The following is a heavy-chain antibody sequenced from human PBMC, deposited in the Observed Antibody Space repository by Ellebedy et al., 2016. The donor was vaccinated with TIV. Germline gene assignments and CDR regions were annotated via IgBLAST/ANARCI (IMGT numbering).Heavy chain of an antibody. CDR2: INAGNGNT. Sequence: ASVKVSCXASGYTFTSHIINWVRQAPGQRLEWLGWINAGNGNTKYSQKFQGRVTITRDTSTSTVYMEMSSLRSEDTAVFYCARDPEGAHYYGSGKFDYWGQGTLVTVSS. V-gene: IGHV1-3*01. CDR3: ARDPEGAHYYGSGKFDY. CDR1: GYTFTSHI. J-gene: IGHJ4*02. D-gene: IGHD3-10*01.